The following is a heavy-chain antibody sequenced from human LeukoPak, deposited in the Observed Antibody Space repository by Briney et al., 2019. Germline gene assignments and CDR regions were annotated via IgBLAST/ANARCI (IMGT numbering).Heavy chain of an antibody. CDR3: ARRRGDV. D-gene: IGHD3-10*01. CDR2: INKDGSEK. Sequence: GGSLRLSCAASRFTSSSSWMSWVRQAPGKGLEWAAIINKDGSEKYYVDSVKGRFTISRDNAKNSLYLQMNSLRAEDTAVYYCARRRGDVWGQGTTVTVCS. V-gene: IGHV3-7*04. J-gene: IGHJ6*02. CDR1: RFTSSSSW.